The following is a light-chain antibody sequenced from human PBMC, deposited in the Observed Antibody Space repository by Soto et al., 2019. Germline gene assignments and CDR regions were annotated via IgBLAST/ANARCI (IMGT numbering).Light chain of an antibody. CDR1: SIDVGGYNY. J-gene: IGLJ3*02. CDR2: DVS. CDR3: SSYTSSSTWV. Sequence: QSALTQPASLSGSPGQSITSSCTGTSIDVGGYNYVSWYQQHPGKAPKLMIYDVSNRPSGVSNRFSGSKSGNTASLTISGLQAEDEADYYCSSYTSSSTWVFGGGTKLTVL. V-gene: IGLV2-14*01.